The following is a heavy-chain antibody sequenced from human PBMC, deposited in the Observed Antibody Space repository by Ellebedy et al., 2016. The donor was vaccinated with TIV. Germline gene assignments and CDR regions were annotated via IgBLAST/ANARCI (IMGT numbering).Heavy chain of an antibody. Sequence: SETLSLXXTVSGGSISSSSYYWGWIRQPPGKGLEWIGSIYYSGSTYYNPSLKSRVTISVDTSKNPFSLKLSSVTAADTAVYYCARGLSAAVAGINWFDPWGQGTLVTVSS. CDR2: IYYSGST. CDR1: GGSISSSSYY. J-gene: IGHJ5*02. V-gene: IGHV4-39*01. CDR3: ARGLSAAVAGINWFDP. D-gene: IGHD6-19*01.